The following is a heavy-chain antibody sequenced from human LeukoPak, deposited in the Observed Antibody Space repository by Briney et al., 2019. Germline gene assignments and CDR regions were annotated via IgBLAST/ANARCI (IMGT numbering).Heavy chain of an antibody. CDR1: GYTFTGYY. CDR2: INHNSSVI. CDR3: ARNRGGYCSSTSCYNGFDP. V-gene: IGHV1-2*06. Sequence: ASLKVSCKASGYTFTGYYMHWVRQAPGLGLEWMGRINHNSSVINYAQTLKGRVTMSRDTSINTTYLELSRLRAEDTAVDYCARNRGGYCSSTSCYNGFDPWGQGTLVTVSS. J-gene: IGHJ5*02. D-gene: IGHD2-2*02.